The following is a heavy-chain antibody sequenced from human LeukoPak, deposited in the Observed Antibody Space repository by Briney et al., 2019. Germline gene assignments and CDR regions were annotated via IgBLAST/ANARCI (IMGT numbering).Heavy chain of an antibody. CDR1: GHTFTGYY. V-gene: IGHV1-2*02. Sequence: GASVKVSCKASGHTFTGYYMHWVRQAPGQGLEWMGWINANSGDTNYAQKFQGRVTMTRDTSISTAYMELSRLRSGDTAVYFCARDLNDHYDSSGYLGYWGQGTLVTVSS. J-gene: IGHJ4*02. CDR3: ARDLNDHYDSSGYLGY. CDR2: INANSGDT. D-gene: IGHD3-22*01.